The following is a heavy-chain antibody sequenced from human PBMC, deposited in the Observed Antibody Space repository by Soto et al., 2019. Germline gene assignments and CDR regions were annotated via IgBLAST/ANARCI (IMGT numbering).Heavy chain of an antibody. Sequence: PGGSLRLSCAASGFTFSNYWMHWVRQAPGKGLVWVSRIYFDGITTNYADSVKGRLTVSRDNAKNTVYLHVNTLRDEDTAVYYCARGGAMGVDYWGQGTLVTVSS. V-gene: IGHV3-74*01. D-gene: IGHD1-26*01. CDR1: GFTFSNYW. CDR2: IYFDGITT. J-gene: IGHJ4*02. CDR3: ARGGAMGVDY.